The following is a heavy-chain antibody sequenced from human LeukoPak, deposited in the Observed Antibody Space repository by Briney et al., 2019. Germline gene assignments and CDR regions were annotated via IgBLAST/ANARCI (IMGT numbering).Heavy chain of an antibody. J-gene: IGHJ4*02. Sequence: GASVKVSCKASGYTFTSYYMHWVRQAPGQGLEWMGIINPSGGSTSYAQKFQGRVTMTRDTSTSTVYMELSSLRSEDTAVYYCARPHEYSIAAAGPFDYWGQGTLVTVSS. CDR2: INPSGGST. CDR3: ARPHEYSIAAAGPFDY. V-gene: IGHV1-46*01. D-gene: IGHD6-13*01. CDR1: GYTFTSYY.